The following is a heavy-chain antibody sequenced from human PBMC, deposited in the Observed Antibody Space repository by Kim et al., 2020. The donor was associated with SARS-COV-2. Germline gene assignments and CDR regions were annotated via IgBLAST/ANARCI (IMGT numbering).Heavy chain of an antibody. Sequence: SETLSLTCAVSDGSISSKWWTWVRQPPGKGLEWIGEIFHSGSTNYNPSLKSRVTMSVDKPKNQFSLKLSSVTAADTAVYYCARLDSDSGNYFCFDPWGQGTLVPVSS. CDR3: ARLDSDSGNYFCFDP. V-gene: IGHV4-4*02. CDR2: IFHSGST. D-gene: IGHD1-26*01. J-gene: IGHJ5*02. CDR1: DGSISSKW.